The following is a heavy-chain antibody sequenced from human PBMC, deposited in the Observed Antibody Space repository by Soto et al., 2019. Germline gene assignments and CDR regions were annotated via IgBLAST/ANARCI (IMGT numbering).Heavy chain of an antibody. CDR3: AREGRVVRGVEQY. V-gene: IGHV4-34*01. J-gene: IGHJ4*02. CDR2: INHSGST. Sequence: KTSETLSLTCAVYGGSFSGYYWSWIRQPPGKGLEWIGEINHSGSTNYNPSLKSRVTISVDTSKNQFSLKLSSVTAADTAVYYCAREGRVVRGVEQYWGQGTLVTVSS. D-gene: IGHD3-10*01. CDR1: GGSFSGYY.